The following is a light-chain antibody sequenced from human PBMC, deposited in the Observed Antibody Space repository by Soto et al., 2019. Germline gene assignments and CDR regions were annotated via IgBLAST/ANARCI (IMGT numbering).Light chain of an antibody. CDR1: QSVSTY. J-gene: IGKJ5*01. Sequence: EIMMTQSPVTLSVSPGERATLSCRASQSVSTYLAWYQQKPGQAPRLLIYDASNRATGIPARFSGSGSGTEFTLTISSLQSEDFAVYYCQQYNNWPRPITFGQGTRLQIK. V-gene: IGKV3-15*01. CDR2: DAS. CDR3: QQYNNWPRPIT.